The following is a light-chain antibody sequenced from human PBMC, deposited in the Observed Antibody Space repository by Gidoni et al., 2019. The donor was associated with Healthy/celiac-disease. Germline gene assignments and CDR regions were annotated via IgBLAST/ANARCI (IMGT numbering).Light chain of an antibody. CDR1: SGSIASND. Sequence: NFMLTQPHSVSESPGKTVTISCTRSSGSIASNDVQWYQQRPGSAPTTVIYEDNQRPSGVPDRFSGSIDSSSNSASLTISGLKTEDDADSYCQSYDSSNVVFGGGTKLTVL. V-gene: IGLV6-57*04. CDR3: QSYDSSNVV. J-gene: IGLJ2*01. CDR2: EDN.